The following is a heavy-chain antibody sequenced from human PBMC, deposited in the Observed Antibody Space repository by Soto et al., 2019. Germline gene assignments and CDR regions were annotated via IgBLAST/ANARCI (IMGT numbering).Heavy chain of an antibody. D-gene: IGHD2-2*01. CDR1: GYTFTSYY. V-gene: IGHV1-46*01. J-gene: IGHJ4*02. CDR3: ARSYHAHPLDY. Sequence: ASVKVSCKASGYTFTSYYIHWVRQAPGQGLEWMGIINPSGGSTSYAQKFQGRVTMTRDTSTSTVYMELSSLRSEDTAVYYCARSYHAHPLDYWGQGTLVTVSS. CDR2: INPSGGST.